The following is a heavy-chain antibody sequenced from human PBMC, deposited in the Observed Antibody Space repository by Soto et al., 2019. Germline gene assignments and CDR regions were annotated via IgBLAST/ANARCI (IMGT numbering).Heavy chain of an antibody. J-gene: IGHJ6*02. CDR3: AYLPCSGGSCYWFSFSGMDV. D-gene: IGHD2-15*01. V-gene: IGHV2-5*02. CDR1: GFTLSTSVVG. CDR2: IYWDDDK. Sequence: QITLKESGPTLVKPTQTLTLTCTFSGFTLSTSVVGVAWIRQPPGKALEWLALIYWDDDKRYRPSLESRLTITKDTSKNQVVLTMTNMDSVDTARYYCAYLPCSGGSCYWFSFSGMDVWGQGITVTVSS.